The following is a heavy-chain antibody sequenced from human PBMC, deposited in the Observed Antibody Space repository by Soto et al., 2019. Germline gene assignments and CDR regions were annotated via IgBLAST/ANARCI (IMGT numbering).Heavy chain of an antibody. V-gene: IGHV1-8*01. CDR2: MNSNSGNT. CDR3: ARRLGYSSSWHPWARYWYFDL. CDR1: GYTFTSYD. D-gene: IGHD6-13*01. Sequence: QVQLVQSGAEVKKPGASVKVSCKASGYTFTSYDINWVRQATGQGLEWMGWMNSNSGNTGYAQKFQGRVTMTRNTSISTAYMELSSLRSEDTAVYYCARRLGYSSSWHPWARYWYFDLWGRGTLVTVSS. J-gene: IGHJ2*01.